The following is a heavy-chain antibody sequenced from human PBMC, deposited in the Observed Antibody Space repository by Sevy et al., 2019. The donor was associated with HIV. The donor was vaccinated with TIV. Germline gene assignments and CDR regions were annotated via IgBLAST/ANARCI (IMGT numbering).Heavy chain of an antibody. J-gene: IGHJ6*02. CDR2: ISSGSSYI. D-gene: IGHD3-10*01. V-gene: IGHV3-21*06. Sequence: GGSLRLSCAASGFTFSYYTMNWVRQAPGKGLEWVSYISSGSSYISYTDSVKGRFTISRDNAKDSLYLQMNSLRPEDTAMYFCARDRDYYGSGTLDARGQGTTVTVSS. CDR3: ARDRDYYGSGTLDA. CDR1: GFTFSYYT.